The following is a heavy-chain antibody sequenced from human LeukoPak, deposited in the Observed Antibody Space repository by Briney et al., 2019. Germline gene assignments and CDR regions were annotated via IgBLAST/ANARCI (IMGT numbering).Heavy chain of an antibody. CDR2: ISSNGGST. Sequence: PAGSLRLSCAASGFTFSSYSMNWVRQAPGKGLEYVSAISSNGGSTYYANSVKGRFTISRDNSKNTLYLQMGSLRAEDMAVYYCATLGVSHFDYWGQGTLVTVSS. CDR3: ATLGVSHFDY. J-gene: IGHJ4*02. D-gene: IGHD3-10*01. CDR1: GFTFSSYS. V-gene: IGHV3-64*01.